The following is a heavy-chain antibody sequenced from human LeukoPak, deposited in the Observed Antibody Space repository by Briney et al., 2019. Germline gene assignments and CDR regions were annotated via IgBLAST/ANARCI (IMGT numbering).Heavy chain of an antibody. D-gene: IGHD5-18*01. V-gene: IGHV3-33*01. Sequence: GGSLRLSCAAPGIPFSSFGMHWLRQAPGKGLEWVAFIWYDGSNKYYADSVKGRFTISRDNSKNTLYLQMNSLTAEDTAVYYCARDDQGNTAMPYYFDYWGQGTLVTVSS. CDR2: IWYDGSNK. CDR3: ARDDQGNTAMPYYFDY. CDR1: GIPFSSFG. J-gene: IGHJ4*02.